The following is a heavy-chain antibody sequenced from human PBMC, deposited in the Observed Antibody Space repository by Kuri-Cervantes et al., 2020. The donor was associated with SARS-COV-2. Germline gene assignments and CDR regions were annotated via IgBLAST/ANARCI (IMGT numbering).Heavy chain of an antibody. CDR2: ITPFNGNT. V-gene: IGHV1-45*01. CDR3: ARSGPGAISREDGALDI. D-gene: IGHD5-24*01. J-gene: IGHJ3*02. CDR1: GDTLTCRF. Sequence: SVKVSCKASGDTLTCRFLHWVRQAPGQAPEWMGWITPFNGNTKYAQKFQDRVTITRDRSMNTAYMELNSLRSEDTAMYYCARSGPGAISREDGALDIWGQGTMVTVSS.